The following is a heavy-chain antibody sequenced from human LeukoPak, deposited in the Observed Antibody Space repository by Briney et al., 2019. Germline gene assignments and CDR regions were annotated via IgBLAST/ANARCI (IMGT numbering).Heavy chain of an antibody. CDR2: INNDGSRI. CDR3: AKDTPNSSGWYFGY. D-gene: IGHD6-19*01. V-gene: IGHV3-74*01. CDR1: GFTFSSFW. J-gene: IGHJ4*02. Sequence: GGSLRLSCAASGFTFSSFWMHWVRQAPGKGLVWVSRINNDGSRITYADSVKGRLTISRDNAKNTLYLQMNSLRAEDTAVYYCAKDTPNSSGWYFGYWGQGTLVTVSS.